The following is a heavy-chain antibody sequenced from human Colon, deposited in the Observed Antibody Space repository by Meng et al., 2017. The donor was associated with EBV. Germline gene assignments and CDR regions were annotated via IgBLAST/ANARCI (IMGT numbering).Heavy chain of an antibody. J-gene: IGHJ5*02. V-gene: IGHV3-74*01. Sequence: EAEVVESGGGSVQPGGALGLSCAASGFTFSTYWMHWVRQVPGKGLIWVSRVKPDGTSTYYADSVRGRFTISRDNAKNTVYLQMNTLRAEDTAVYYCVRDRPSWTWGQGTLVTVSS. CDR2: VKPDGTST. CDR1: GFTFSTYW. D-gene: IGHD3-3*01. CDR3: VRDRPSWT.